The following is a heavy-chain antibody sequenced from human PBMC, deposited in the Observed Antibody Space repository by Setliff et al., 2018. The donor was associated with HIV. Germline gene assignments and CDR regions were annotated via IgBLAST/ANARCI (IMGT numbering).Heavy chain of an antibody. J-gene: IGHJ6*02. Sequence: SETLSLTCTVSGGSMSSYYWSWIRQPAGKGLEWIGHIYTSGSTNYNPSVKSRVTMSVDTSKNQFSLKLSSVTAADTAVYYCVRASDLNYYGMEVWGQGTTVTVSS. CDR3: VRASDLNYYGMEV. CDR1: GGSMSSYY. V-gene: IGHV4-4*07. CDR2: IYTSGST.